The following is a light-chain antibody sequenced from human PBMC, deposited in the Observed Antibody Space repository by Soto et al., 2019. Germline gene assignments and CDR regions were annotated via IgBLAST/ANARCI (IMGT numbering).Light chain of an antibody. J-gene: IGKJ2*01. CDR2: AAS. CDR1: QSISVY. CDR3: QQTYTIPYI. Sequence: DIQMTQSPSSLSASVGDRVTITCRASQSISVYLNWYQQKPGKAPRLLISAASSLQSGVPSRFSGSGSETDFTLTISRLQPEDFATYYCQQTYTIPYIFGQGTKLEIK. V-gene: IGKV1-39*01.